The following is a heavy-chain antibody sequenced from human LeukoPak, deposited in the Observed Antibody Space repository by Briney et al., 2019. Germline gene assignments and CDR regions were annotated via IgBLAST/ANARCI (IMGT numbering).Heavy chain of an antibody. CDR2: INQDGTEK. D-gene: IGHD6-19*01. Sequence: GGSLRLSCAASGFTFSSYWMSWVRQAPGEGLEWVAKINQDGTEKAYVDSVRGRFTIPRDNSKNTLYLKMNSLRAEDTAVYYCARDSLHTSSGWFGPWGQGTLITVSS. J-gene: IGHJ5*02. CDR3: ARDSLHTSSGWFGP. V-gene: IGHV3-7*01. CDR1: GFTFSSYW.